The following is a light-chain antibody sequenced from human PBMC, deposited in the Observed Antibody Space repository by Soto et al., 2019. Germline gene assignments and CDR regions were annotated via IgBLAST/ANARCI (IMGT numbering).Light chain of an antibody. V-gene: IGLV4-69*01. CDR2: VNSDGSH. CDR3: QAWVSGIGV. J-gene: IGLJ3*02. CDR1: SGHSTYP. Sequence: QLVLTQSPSASASLGASVKVTCTLSSGHSTYPIAWLQQQPEKGPRYLMKVNSDGSHNRGDGVPDRFSGSSSGAERYRAISSLQPEDEADYYCQAWVSGIGVFGGGTKLTVL.